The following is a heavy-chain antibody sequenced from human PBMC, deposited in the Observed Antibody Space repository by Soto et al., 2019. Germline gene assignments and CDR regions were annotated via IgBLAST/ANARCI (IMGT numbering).Heavy chain of an antibody. CDR1: GGSFSGYY. D-gene: IGHD2-2*01. J-gene: IGHJ5*02. CDR3: ARRVIVVVPAASDNWFDP. Sequence: SETLSLTCAVSGGSFSGYYWSWIRQPPGKGLEWIGEINHSGSTNYNPSLKSRVTISVDTSKNQFSLKLSSVTAADTAVYYCARRVIVVVPAASDNWFDPWGQGTLVTVSS. CDR2: INHSGST. V-gene: IGHV4-34*01.